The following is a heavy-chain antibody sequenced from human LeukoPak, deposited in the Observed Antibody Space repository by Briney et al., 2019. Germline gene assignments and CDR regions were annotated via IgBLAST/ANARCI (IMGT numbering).Heavy chain of an antibody. CDR2: IHYSGST. D-gene: IGHD4-17*01. J-gene: IGHJ4*02. CDR3: ARSRAGFTVIYFDY. CDR1: GGSISSGDYY. V-gene: IGHV4-31*03. Sequence: SQTLSLTCTVSGGSISSGDYYWSWIRQHPGKGPEWIGYIHYSGSTHYNPSLKSRVIISVDTSKNQFSLKLRSVAAADTAVYYCARSRAGFTVIYFDYWGQGTLVTVSS.